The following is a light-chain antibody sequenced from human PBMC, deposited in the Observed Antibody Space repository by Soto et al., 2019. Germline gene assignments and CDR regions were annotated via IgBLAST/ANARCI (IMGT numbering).Light chain of an antibody. CDR1: GSNIGSNT. CDR2: YNN. CDR3: SSWDDSLNGYV. J-gene: IGLJ1*01. Sequence: QSVLTQPPSASGIPGQRVTISCSGSGSNIGSNTVSWFLQLPGTAPKLLIYYNNQRPSGVPDRFSGSKSGTSASLAISGLQSEDEADFYCSSWDDSLNGYVFGTGTKLTVL. V-gene: IGLV1-44*01.